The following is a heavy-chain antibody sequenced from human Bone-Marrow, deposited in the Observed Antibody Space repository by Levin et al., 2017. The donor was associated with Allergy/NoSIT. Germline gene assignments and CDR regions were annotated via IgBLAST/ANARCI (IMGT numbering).Heavy chain of an antibody. V-gene: IGHV3-30-3*01. J-gene: IGHJ4*02. CDR1: FFPFFRSA. D-gene: IGHD3-10*01. Sequence: LPFSSSFFPFFRSALDWVRQAPGKGLEWLTAISYDGNRKYYADSVKGRFTISLDPSKNTLYLQMNSLILEDTAVYYCATDDGSGNYIFDNWGQGTLVTVSS. CDR2: ISYDGNRK. CDR3: ATDDGSGNYIFDN.